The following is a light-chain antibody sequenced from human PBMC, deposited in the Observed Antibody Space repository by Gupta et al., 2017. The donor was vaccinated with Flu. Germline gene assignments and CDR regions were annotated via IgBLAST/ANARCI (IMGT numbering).Light chain of an antibody. Sequence: QSVLTQPPSTSGTPGQRVTISCSGSRSNIGSNTVNWYQQLPGTAPKLLIYSDNQRPSGVPDRFSGSKSGTSAALAISGLQAEDETDFYCAAWDDSRNAWVFGGGTKLTVL. CDR3: AAWDDSRNAWV. CDR1: RSNIGSNT. V-gene: IGLV1-44*01. CDR2: SDN. J-gene: IGLJ3*02.